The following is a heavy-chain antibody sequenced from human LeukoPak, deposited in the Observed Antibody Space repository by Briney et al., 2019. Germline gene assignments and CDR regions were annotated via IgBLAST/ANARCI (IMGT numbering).Heavy chain of an antibody. D-gene: IGHD2-15*01. CDR2: ISYSGNT. CDR3: ARHCCSGPAKRVFDI. CDR1: GGSIISSDYH. V-gene: IGHV4-39*01. Sequence: SETLSLTCTVSGGSIISSDYHWGWVRQPPGKGLEWIRTISYSGNTDYNPSLRSRVTISVDTSNNQVSLRLGSVTAADTAVYHCARHCCSGPAKRVFDIWGQGTIVTVSS. J-gene: IGHJ3*02.